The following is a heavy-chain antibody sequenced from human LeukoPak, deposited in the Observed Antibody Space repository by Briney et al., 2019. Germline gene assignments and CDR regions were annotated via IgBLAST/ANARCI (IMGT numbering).Heavy chain of an antibody. CDR2: IIPKFGAA. V-gene: IGHV1-69*05. CDR1: GGTFSSYA. D-gene: IGHD3-3*01. CDR3: AAGFYDFWSETDYYYYMDV. J-gene: IGHJ6*03. Sequence: ASVKVSCKASGGTFSSYAISWVRQAPGQGLEWVGGIIPKFGAANYAQKFQGRVTITTDESTSTAYMELSRLRSEDTAMFYCAAGFYDFWSETDYYYYMDVWGKGTTVTVSS.